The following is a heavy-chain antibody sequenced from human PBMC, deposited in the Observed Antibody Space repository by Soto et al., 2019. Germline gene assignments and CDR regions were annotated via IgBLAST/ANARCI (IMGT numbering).Heavy chain of an antibody. CDR3: ARGGGGVIITGDYFDY. V-gene: IGHV3-33*01. CDR1: GFTFSSYG. J-gene: IGHJ4*02. Sequence: QVQLVESGGGVVQPGRSLRLSCAASGFTFSSYGMHWVRQAPGKGLEWVAVIWYDGSNKYYADSVKGRFTISRDNSKKTLYMQMKSLRAEEAGVYYCARGGGGVIITGDYFDYWGQGTLVTVSS. D-gene: IGHD3-10*01. CDR2: IWYDGSNK.